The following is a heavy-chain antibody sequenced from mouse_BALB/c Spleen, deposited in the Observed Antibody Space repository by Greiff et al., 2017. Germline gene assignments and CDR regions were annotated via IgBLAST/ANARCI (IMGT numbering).Heavy chain of an antibody. CDR3: TRITTGAWFAY. J-gene: IGHJ3*01. V-gene: IGHV6-6*02. D-gene: IGHD2-4*01. CDR2: IRLKSNNYAT. CDR1: GFTFSNYW. Sequence: EVKVEESGGGLVQPGGSMKLSCVASGFTFSNYWMNWVRQSPEKGLEWVAEIRLKSNNYATHYAESVKGRFTISRDDSKSSVYLQMNNLRAEDTGIYYCTRITTGAWFAYWGQGTLVTVSA.